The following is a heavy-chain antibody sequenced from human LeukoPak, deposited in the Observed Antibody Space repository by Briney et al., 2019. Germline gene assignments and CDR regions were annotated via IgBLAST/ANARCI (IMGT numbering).Heavy chain of an antibody. J-gene: IGHJ4*02. Sequence: GGSLRLSCAASGFTFSSYAMNWVRQAPGKGLEWVSAISGSGTSIYYADSVKGRFTISRDNSNNTLHLQMNSLRAEDTALYYCAKDASPSRGSSSWTIDYWGQGILVTVSS. CDR3: AKDASPSRGSSSWTIDY. CDR1: GFTFSSYA. D-gene: IGHD6-13*01. CDR2: ISGSGTSI. V-gene: IGHV3-23*01.